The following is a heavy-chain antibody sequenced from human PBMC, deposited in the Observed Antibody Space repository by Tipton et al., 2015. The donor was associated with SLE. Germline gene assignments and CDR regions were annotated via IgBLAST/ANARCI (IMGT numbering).Heavy chain of an antibody. CDR2: IYTSGST. J-gene: IGHJ6*03. Sequence: TLSLTCTVSGGSFTSGTYYWSWIRQPAGKGLEWIGRIYTSGSTNYKPSLKSRVTISVDTSKNQFSLKLSSVTAADTAVYYCAREGVGYQLFPAYYYYYMDVWGKGTTVTVSS. V-gene: IGHV4-61*02. D-gene: IGHD2-2*01. CDR3: AREGVGYQLFPAYYYYYMDV. CDR1: GGSFTSGTYY.